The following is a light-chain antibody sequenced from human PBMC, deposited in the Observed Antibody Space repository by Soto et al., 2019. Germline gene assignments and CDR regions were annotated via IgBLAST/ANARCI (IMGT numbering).Light chain of an antibody. Sequence: EIVLTQSPDILSLSPGERATLSCRASKSVNSNYLAWFQQHPGQPPRLLIFGASSRAIGIPDRFSGSGTETDFTLSITRLEPEDFAVYYCQQFSSYPLTFGGGTKVDIK. CDR3: QQFSSYPLT. V-gene: IGKV3-20*01. CDR1: KSVNSNY. CDR2: GAS. J-gene: IGKJ4*01.